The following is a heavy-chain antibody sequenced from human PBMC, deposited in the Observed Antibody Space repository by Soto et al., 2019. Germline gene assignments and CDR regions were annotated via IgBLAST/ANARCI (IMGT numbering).Heavy chain of an antibody. D-gene: IGHD5-18*01. J-gene: IGHJ4*02. CDR2: ISYDGRIK. V-gene: IGHV3-33*05. Sequence: GGSLRLSCAASGFTFSSYAMHWVRRAPGKGLEWVAVISYDGRIKYYADSVKGRFTISRDNSKNTLYLQMNSLRAEETAVYYCHGYGYWGQGTLVTVSS. CDR3: HGYGY. CDR1: GFTFSSYA.